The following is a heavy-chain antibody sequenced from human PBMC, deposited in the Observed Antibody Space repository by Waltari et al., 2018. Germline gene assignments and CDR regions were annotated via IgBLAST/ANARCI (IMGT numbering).Heavy chain of an antibody. CDR1: GGSFSGYY. CDR2: INHSGRT. Sequence: QVQLQQWGAGLLKPSETLSLTCAVYGGSFSGYYWSWIRQPPGKGLEWIGEINHSGRTNYNPSLKSRVTISVDTSKNQFSLKLSSVTAADTAVYYCARGVGELAAYYYYYMDVWGKGTTVTVSS. J-gene: IGHJ6*03. V-gene: IGHV4-34*01. CDR3: ARGVGELAAYYYYYMDV. D-gene: IGHD3-10*01.